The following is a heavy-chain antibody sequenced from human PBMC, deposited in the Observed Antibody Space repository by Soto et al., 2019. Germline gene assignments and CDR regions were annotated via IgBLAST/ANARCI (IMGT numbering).Heavy chain of an antibody. J-gene: IGHJ1*01. CDR1: GFTFSSYA. Sequence: GGSLRLSCAASGFTFSSYAMSWVRQAPGKGLEWVSAISGSGGSTYYADSVKGRFTISRDNSKNTLYLQMNSLRAEDTAVYYCAKDRAYYYDSSGQEYFQHWGQGTTVTVSS. D-gene: IGHD3-22*01. V-gene: IGHV3-23*01. CDR3: AKDRAYYYDSSGQEYFQH. CDR2: ISGSGGST.